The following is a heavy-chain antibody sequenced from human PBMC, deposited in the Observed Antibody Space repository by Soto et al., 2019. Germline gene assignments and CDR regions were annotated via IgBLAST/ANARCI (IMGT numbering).Heavy chain of an antibody. Sequence: PGGSLRLSCAASGFTFSSSDMHWVRQAPGKGLEWVAVISYDGSNKYYADSVKGRFTISRDNSKNTLYLQMNSLRAEDTAVYYCAKDLSGSYYTPHTRYYYYYGMDVWGQGTTVTVSS. CDR3: AKDLSGSYYTPHTRYYYYYGMDV. D-gene: IGHD1-26*01. CDR1: GFTFSSSD. V-gene: IGHV3-30*18. CDR2: ISYDGSNK. J-gene: IGHJ6*02.